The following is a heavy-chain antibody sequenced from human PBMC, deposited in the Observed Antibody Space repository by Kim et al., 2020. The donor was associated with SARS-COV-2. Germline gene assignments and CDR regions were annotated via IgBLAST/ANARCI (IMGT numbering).Heavy chain of an antibody. CDR1: GFTFSSYG. Sequence: GGSLRLSCAASGFTFSSYGMHWVRQAPGKGLEWVAAIWYDGSNKYYADSVKGRFTISRDNSKNTLYLQMNSLRAEDTAVYYCARRYSSGWPLIDYWGQGTLVTVSS. D-gene: IGHD6-19*01. CDR2: IWYDGSNK. V-gene: IGHV3-33*01. J-gene: IGHJ4*02. CDR3: ARRYSSGWPLIDY.